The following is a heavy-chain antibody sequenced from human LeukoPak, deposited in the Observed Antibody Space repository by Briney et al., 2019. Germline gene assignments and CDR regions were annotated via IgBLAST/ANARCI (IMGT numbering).Heavy chain of an antibody. V-gene: IGHV1-8*03. CDR2: MNPNSGNT. Sequence: ASVKVSCKASGYTFTSYDINWVRQATGQGLEWMGWMNPNSGNTGYAKKFQGRVTITRNTSISTAYMELSSLRSEDTAVYYCARGGNIVVVPAAPDFQHWGQGTLVTVSS. CDR1: GYTFTSYD. CDR3: ARGGNIVVVPAAPDFQH. D-gene: IGHD2-2*01. J-gene: IGHJ1*01.